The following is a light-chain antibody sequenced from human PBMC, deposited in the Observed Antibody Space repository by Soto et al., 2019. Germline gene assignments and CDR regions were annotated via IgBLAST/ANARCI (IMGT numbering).Light chain of an antibody. J-gene: IGKJ1*01. V-gene: IGKV3-15*01. CDR2: GAS. Sequence: IGMTQSAATLSVSPGERATLSCRASQSVSDNLAWYQQKPGQAPRLLIYGASTRATGVPARFSGSGSGTEFTLTISSLQSEDFAAYYCQQYNNWPPPTFGQGTKVDIK. CDR3: QQYNNWPPPT. CDR1: QSVSDN.